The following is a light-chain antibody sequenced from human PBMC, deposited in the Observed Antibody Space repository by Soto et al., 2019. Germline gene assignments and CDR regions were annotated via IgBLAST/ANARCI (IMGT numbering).Light chain of an antibody. J-gene: IGKJ1*01. CDR3: QHHNSWPWP. CDR1: QSVSNN. Sequence: VMSQSPAALSVSPGERATLSCTASQSVSNNLAWYQQKPGQAPRLLIYGASTRATGIPARFSGNGSGTEFTLTISSLQSEDFALYHCQHHNSWPWPFGQGAKV. V-gene: IGKV3-15*01. CDR2: GAS.